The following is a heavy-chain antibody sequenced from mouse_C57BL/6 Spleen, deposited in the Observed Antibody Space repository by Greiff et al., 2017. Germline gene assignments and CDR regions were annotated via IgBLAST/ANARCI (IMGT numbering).Heavy chain of an antibody. CDR3: ARGGYSNFLSYFDY. D-gene: IGHD2-5*01. CDR2: IDPSDSET. Sequence: QVQLQQPGAELVRPGSSVKLSCKASGYTFTSYWMHWVKQRPIQGLEWIGNIDPSDSETHYNQKFKGKATMTVDKSSSTAYLQLSSLTSEDSAVYYCARGGYSNFLSYFDYWGQGTTLTVSS. J-gene: IGHJ2*01. V-gene: IGHV1-52*01. CDR1: GYTFTSYW.